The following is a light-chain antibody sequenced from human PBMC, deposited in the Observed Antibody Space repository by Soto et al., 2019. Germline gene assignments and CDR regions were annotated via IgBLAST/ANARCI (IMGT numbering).Light chain of an antibody. V-gene: IGLV2-14*01. CDR1: SSDVGGYNY. J-gene: IGLJ2*01. Sequence: QSVLTQPASVSGSPGQSITISCTGTSSDVGGYNYVSWYQHHPGKAPKLLIYDVNNRPSGVSDRFSGSKSGNTASLTISGLQTEDESDYYCSSYTSIITMVFGVWTKLTVL. CDR2: DVN. CDR3: SSYTSIITMV.